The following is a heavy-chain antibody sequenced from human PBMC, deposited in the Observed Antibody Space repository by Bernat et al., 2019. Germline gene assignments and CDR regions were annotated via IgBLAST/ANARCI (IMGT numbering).Heavy chain of an antibody. CDR3: AKDYCGGDCYTHYYYGMDV. Sequence: EVQLVESGGVVVQPGGSLRLSCAASGFTFDDYTMHWVRQAPGKGLEWVSLISWDGGSTYYADSVKGRFTISRDNSKNSLYLQMNSLRTEDTALYYCAKDYCGGDCYTHYYYGMDVWGQGTTVTVSS. CDR1: GFTFDDYT. J-gene: IGHJ6*02. D-gene: IGHD2-21*02. CDR2: ISWDGGST. V-gene: IGHV3-43*01.